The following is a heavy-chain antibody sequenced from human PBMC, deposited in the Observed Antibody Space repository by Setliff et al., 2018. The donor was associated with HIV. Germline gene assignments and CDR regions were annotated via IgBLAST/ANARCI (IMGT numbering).Heavy chain of an antibody. Sequence: SETLSLTCTVSGDPISTYYWSWVRKPPGKGLEWIGYVYYSGSTSYSPSLRGRVAMSVDPSKNQFSLKLNYVTAADTAIYYCARGNYDTSDYYTNFYYYYMDVWGKGTAVTSP. D-gene: IGHD3-22*01. J-gene: IGHJ6*03. CDR2: VYYSGST. CDR1: GDPISTYY. V-gene: IGHV4-59*01. CDR3: ARGNYDTSDYYTNFYYYYMDV.